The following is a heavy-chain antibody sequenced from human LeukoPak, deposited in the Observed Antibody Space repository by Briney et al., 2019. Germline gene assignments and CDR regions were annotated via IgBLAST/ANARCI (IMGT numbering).Heavy chain of an antibody. V-gene: IGHV7-4-1*02. CDR2: INTNTGNP. Sequence: ASVKVSCKASGYTFTSYAMNWVRQAPGQGLEWMGWINTNTGNPTYAQGFTGRFVFSLDTSVSTAYLQISSPKTEDTAVYYCAMTGYYYDSSGLPALDYWGQGTLVTVSS. D-gene: IGHD3-22*01. CDR3: AMTGYYYDSSGLPALDY. J-gene: IGHJ4*01. CDR1: GYTFTSYA.